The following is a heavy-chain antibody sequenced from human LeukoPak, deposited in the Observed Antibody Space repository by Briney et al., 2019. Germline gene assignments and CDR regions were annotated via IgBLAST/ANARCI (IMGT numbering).Heavy chain of an antibody. CDR3: ARDTLGEGEDANYAVYYFDY. J-gene: IGHJ4*02. D-gene: IGHD4/OR15-4a*01. CDR1: GFRFNTFW. V-gene: IGHV3-7*01. CDR2: IKQDGNEK. Sequence: GGSLRLSCAASGFRFNTFWMSWVRQAPGKGLEWVSNIKQDGNEKYYADSVKGRFTISRDNGKNSLDLQMNSLRADDTAFYYCARDTLGEGEDANYAVYYFDYWGKGNVVTVSS.